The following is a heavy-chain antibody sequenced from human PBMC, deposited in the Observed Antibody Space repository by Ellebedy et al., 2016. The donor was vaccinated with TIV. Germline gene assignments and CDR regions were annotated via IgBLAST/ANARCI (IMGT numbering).Heavy chain of an antibody. D-gene: IGHD6-19*01. CDR1: GYTFTNYW. Sequence: KVSCXASGYTFTNYWIAWVRQMPGKGLEWLGITNPRDSDTRYSPSFQGQVTISADKSITTAYLQWSSLKASDTAMYYCVRPSSSGWHPPDYWGQGTLVTVSS. CDR2: TNPRDSDT. CDR3: VRPSSSGWHPPDY. V-gene: IGHV5-51*01. J-gene: IGHJ4*02.